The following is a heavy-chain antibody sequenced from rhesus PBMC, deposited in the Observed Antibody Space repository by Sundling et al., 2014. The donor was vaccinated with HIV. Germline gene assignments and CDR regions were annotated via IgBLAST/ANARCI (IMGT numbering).Heavy chain of an antibody. Sequence: QVRLQESGPGVVKPSETLSLTCAVSGDSISDAYRWSWIRQSPGKGLEWIGGMFGNSESTNYNPSLKSRVTISKDTSNKQLSLELSSVTAADTAVYYCARDHVAAGRYYGLDSWGQGVVVTVSS. D-gene: IGHD6-13*01. J-gene: IGHJ6*01. CDR2: MFGNSEST. CDR3: ARDHVAAGRYYGLDS. V-gene: IGHV4S13*01. CDR1: GDSISDAYR.